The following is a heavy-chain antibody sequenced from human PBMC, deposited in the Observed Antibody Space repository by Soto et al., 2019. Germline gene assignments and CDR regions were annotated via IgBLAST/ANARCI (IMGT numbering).Heavy chain of an antibody. V-gene: IGHV5-51*01. Sequence: PGESLKISCKCSGYSFTSYWIGLVRQVPGKGLELMGIIFPGDSDTRYSPSFQGQVTISADKSISTAYLQWSSLKASDTAMYYCARTAAGGKYYYGMDVWGQGTTVTVS. D-gene: IGHD6-13*01. CDR3: ARTAAGGKYYYGMDV. J-gene: IGHJ6*02. CDR1: GYSFTSYW. CDR2: IFPGDSDT.